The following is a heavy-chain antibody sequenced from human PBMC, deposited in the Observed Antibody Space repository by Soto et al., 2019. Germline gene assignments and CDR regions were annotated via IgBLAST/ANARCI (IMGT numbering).Heavy chain of an antibody. CDR1: GFTFSSYA. D-gene: IGHD6-19*01. J-gene: IGHJ4*02. V-gene: IGHV3-23*01. CDR3: AKDQWLVRGYFDY. CDR2: ISGSGGST. Sequence: GGSLRLSCAASGFTFSSYAMSWVRQAPGKGLEWVSAISGSGGSTYYADSVKGRFTISRDNSKNTLYLQMNSLRAEDTAVYYCAKDQWLVRGYFDYWGQETLVTVSS.